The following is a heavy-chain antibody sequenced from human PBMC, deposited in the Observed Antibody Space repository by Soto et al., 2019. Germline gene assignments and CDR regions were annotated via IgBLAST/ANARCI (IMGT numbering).Heavy chain of an antibody. CDR1: GFTLTSYG. V-gene: IGHV1-18*04. D-gene: IGHD3-22*01. CDR2: ISAYNGNT. Sequence: GGPVKVSFKGSGFTLTSYGISWGRQAPGQGVEWMGWISAYNGNTNYAQKLQGRVTMTTDTSTSTAYMELRSLRSDDTAVYYCARVWGGGYYYDSSGYLDYWGQGTLVTVSS. CDR3: ARVWGGGYYYDSSGYLDY. J-gene: IGHJ4*02.